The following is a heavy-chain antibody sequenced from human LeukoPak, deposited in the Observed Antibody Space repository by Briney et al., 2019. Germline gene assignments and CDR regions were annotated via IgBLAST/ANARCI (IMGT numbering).Heavy chain of an antibody. CDR3: ARRMGYRGFDY. D-gene: IGHD5-24*01. J-gene: IGHJ4*02. CDR2: VYYSGTT. V-gene: IGHV4-39*07. Sequence: PSETLSLTCSVSGGSISLSYYYWGWIRQPPGKALEWIGSVYYSGTTSYNPSLKSRVTISVDTSKNQFSLKLSSVTAADTAVYYCARRMGYRGFDYWGQGTLVTVSS. CDR1: GGSISLSYYY.